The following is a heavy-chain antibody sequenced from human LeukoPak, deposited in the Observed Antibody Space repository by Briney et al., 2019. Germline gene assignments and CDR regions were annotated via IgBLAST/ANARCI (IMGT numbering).Heavy chain of an antibody. J-gene: IGHJ6*03. CDR1: GMTFRNYG. D-gene: IGHD1-26*01. CDR3: ATSRGSYYMDV. CDR2: IWYDGSNE. Sequence: PGGSLRLSCAASGMTFRNYGCHWVRQAPGKGLEWVTIIWYDGSNEYYADSVKGRFAFSRDNSKNTLYLQMNNLRVEDTGVYYCATSRGSYYMDVWRRGTTVTVSS. V-gene: IGHV3-33*01.